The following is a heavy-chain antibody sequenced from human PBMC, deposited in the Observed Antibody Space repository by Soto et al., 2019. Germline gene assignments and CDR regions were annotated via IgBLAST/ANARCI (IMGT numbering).Heavy chain of an antibody. V-gene: IGHV4-31*03. CDR2: INYSGNP. CDR1: GDSINSGGYY. CDR3: ARNSYFDSRWDRNSGPLDY. Sequence: QVQLQESGPGLVKPSQTLSLTCIVSGDSINSGGYYWSWIRQPPGKGLEWIGYINYSGNPYYNPSLKNRLSISVETSKNLFSLRLASVTGADTGIYYCARNSYFDSRWDRNSGPLDYGGAGTLVSVSS. J-gene: IGHJ4*02. D-gene: IGHD3-22*01.